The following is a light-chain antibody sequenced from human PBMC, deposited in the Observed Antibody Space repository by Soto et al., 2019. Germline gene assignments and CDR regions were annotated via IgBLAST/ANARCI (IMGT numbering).Light chain of an antibody. CDR2: AAS. Sequence: DIQVPQSPSSLSASVGDRVSITCRSSQTISYYLNWYQQKPGKGPKLLIYAASNLQSGVPSRFSGRGSGTDFTLTISSPQPEDSATYYCQQSYSTPLTFGGGTKVDIK. CDR3: QQSYSTPLT. V-gene: IGKV1-39*01. J-gene: IGKJ4*01. CDR1: QTISYY.